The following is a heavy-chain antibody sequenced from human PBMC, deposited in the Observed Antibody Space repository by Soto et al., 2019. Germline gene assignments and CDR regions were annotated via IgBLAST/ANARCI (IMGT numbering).Heavy chain of an antibody. D-gene: IGHD3-10*01. CDR2: INPSGGST. V-gene: IGHV1-46*01. CDR3: ARGERIGYYGSGSYRDAFDI. Sequence: GASVKVSCKASGYTFTSYYMHWVRQAPGQGLEWMGIINPSGGSTSYAQKFQGRVTMTRDTSTSTVYMELSSLRSEDTAVYYCARGERIGYYGSGSYRDAFDIWGQGTMVTVSS. J-gene: IGHJ3*02. CDR1: GYTFTSYY.